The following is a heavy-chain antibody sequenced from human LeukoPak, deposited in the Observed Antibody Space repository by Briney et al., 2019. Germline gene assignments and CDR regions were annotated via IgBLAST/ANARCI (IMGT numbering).Heavy chain of an antibody. CDR3: ARGLGCSSTSYYLFPSYYYYYYMDV. CDR2: INHGGST. Sequence: SETLSLTGAGYGGSFSGYYWSWIRQPPGKGLEGIGEINHGGSTNYNPSLKSRVTISVDTSKNQFSLKLSSVTAADTAVYYCARGLGCSSTSYYLFPSYYYYYYMDVWGKGTTVTVSS. J-gene: IGHJ6*03. V-gene: IGHV4-34*01. CDR1: GGSFSGYY. D-gene: IGHD2-2*01.